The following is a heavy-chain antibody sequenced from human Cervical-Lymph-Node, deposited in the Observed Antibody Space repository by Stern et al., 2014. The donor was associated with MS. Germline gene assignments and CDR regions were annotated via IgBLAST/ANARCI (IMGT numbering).Heavy chain of an antibody. D-gene: IGHD3-10*01. V-gene: IGHV3-73*01. CDR2: IRTKPNTYAA. CDR1: GFAFSGPA. Sequence: VQLVESGGGLVQPGGSLNLSCAASGFAFSGPAMHSVRLAPGKGLVWVGHIRTKPNTYAAAYAASVRGRFTISRDDSKTTAYLQMNSLKTEDTAIYYCAIYYGAGSYGLGYWGQGALVTVSS. J-gene: IGHJ4*02. CDR3: AIYYGAGSYGLGY.